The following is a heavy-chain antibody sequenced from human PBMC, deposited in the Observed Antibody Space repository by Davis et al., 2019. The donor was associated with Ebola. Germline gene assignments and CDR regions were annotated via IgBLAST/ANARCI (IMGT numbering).Heavy chain of an antibody. Sequence: GGSLRLSCAASGFTFSDYYMSWIRQPPGKGLEWVSYISSSGSTIYYADSVKGRFTISRDNAKNSLYMQMNSLRAEDTAVYYCARDGTSSSWYTVDYWGQGTLVTVSS. J-gene: IGHJ4*02. V-gene: IGHV3-11*01. D-gene: IGHD6-13*01. CDR1: GFTFSDYY. CDR3: ARDGTSSSWYTVDY. CDR2: ISSSGSTI.